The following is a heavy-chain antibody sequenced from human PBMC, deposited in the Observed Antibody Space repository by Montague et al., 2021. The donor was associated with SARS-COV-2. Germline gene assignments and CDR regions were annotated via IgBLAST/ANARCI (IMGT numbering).Heavy chain of an antibody. CDR2: IYTSGTT. D-gene: IGHD3-10*01. J-gene: IGHJ6*02. CDR1: GGSISSYY. Sequence: SETLSLTCTVSGGSISSYYWSWIRQPAGKGLEWIGRIYTSGTTNYNPSLKSRVTMSVDTSKNQFSLKLSSVTAADTAVYYCAGGSGIINFYNSGMDVWGQGNTVTVSS. V-gene: IGHV4-4*07. CDR3: AGGSGIINFYNSGMDV.